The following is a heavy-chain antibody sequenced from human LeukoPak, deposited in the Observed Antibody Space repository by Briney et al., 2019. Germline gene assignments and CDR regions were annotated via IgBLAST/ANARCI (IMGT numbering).Heavy chain of an antibody. J-gene: IGHJ4*02. V-gene: IGHV3-9*01. CDR2: ISWNSGSI. CDR1: GFTFDDYA. D-gene: IGHD3-22*01. CDR3: ARGDYYDSSGYYYVKN. Sequence: GGSLRLSCAASGFTFDDYAMHWVRQAPGKGLEWVSGISWNSGSIGYADSVKGRFTISRDNAKNSLYLQMNSLRAEDTAVYYCARGDYYDSSGYYYVKNWGQGTLVTVSS.